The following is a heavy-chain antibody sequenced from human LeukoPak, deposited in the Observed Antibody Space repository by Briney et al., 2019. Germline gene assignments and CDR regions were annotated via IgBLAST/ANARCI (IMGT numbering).Heavy chain of an antibody. J-gene: IGHJ4*02. CDR2: INPSRGST. Sequence: ASVTVSCTASGYSFTSHYIHWVRQAPGQGLERMGIINPSRGSTSYAQKFQGRVTVTRDTSTSTVYMDLSSLGSEDTAVYYCARGYSSGFGNWGQGTLVTVSS. CDR3: ARGYSSGFGN. D-gene: IGHD6-19*01. V-gene: IGHV1-46*01. CDR1: GYSFTSHY.